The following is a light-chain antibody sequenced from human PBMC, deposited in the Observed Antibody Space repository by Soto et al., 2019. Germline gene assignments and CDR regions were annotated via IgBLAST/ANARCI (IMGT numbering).Light chain of an antibody. Sequence: QSALTQPRSVSGSPGQSVTISCTGTSSDVGAYNYVSWYQQYSGKAPKLIIYDVSKRPSGVPDRFSGSKSGNTASLTISGLQAEDEADYYCCSYAGPLYVLGAGTKVTVL. CDR1: SSDVGAYNY. J-gene: IGLJ1*01. CDR3: CSYAGPLYV. CDR2: DVS. V-gene: IGLV2-11*01.